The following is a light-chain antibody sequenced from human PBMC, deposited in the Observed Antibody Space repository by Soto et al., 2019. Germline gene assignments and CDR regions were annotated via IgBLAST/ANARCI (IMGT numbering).Light chain of an antibody. J-gene: IGKJ3*01. CDR1: QSVTSSY. V-gene: IGKV3-20*01. Sequence: EIVLTQSPGPLSLSPGEGATLSCRASQSVTSSYLAWYQQKPGQAPRLLIYGASSRATGIPDRFSGSGSGTDFTLTISRLEPEDFAVYYCQHYDSSPGFTFGPGTKVDIK. CDR3: QHYDSSPGFT. CDR2: GAS.